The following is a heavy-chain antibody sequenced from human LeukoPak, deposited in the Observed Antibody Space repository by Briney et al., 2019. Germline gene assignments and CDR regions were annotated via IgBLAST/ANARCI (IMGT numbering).Heavy chain of an antibody. CDR1: GGSISSGDYY. V-gene: IGHV4-30-4*08. J-gene: IGHJ4*02. CDR2: IYYSGST. Sequence: SETLSLTCTVSGGSISSGDYYWSWIRQPPGKGLEWIGYIYYSGSTYYNPSLKSRVTISVDTSKNQFSLKLSSVTAADTAVYYCARTRSSTSCSSDYWGQGTLVTVSS. CDR3: ARTRSSTSCSSDY. D-gene: IGHD2-2*01.